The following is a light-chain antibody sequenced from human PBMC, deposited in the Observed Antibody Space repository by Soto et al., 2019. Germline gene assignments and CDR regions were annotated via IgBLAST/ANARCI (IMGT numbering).Light chain of an antibody. CDR2: AAS. CDR1: QGISSW. CDR3: QQADTFPLN. J-gene: IGKJ4*01. Sequence: DIQMTQSPSSVSASVGDRVTITCRASQGISSWVAWYQQKPRKAPNLLIYAASSLQSGVPSRFSGSGSGTEFTLTISSLQPEDFATYYCQQADTFPLNCGGGTKVEIK. V-gene: IGKV1-12*01.